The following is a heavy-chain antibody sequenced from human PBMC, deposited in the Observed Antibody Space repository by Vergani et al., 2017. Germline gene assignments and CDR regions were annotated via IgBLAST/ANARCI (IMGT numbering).Heavy chain of an antibody. Sequence: QVQLVESGGSVVQPGTSLRLSCGASGFTFSRHGMHWVRQAPGKGLEWVAVIWNDGSNKYYVESVKGRFTISRDNSENTLYLQMNSLRAEDTGVYYCARDSSSRGHYLVGPLASWGLGTLVTVSS. CDR3: ARDSSSRGHYLVGPLAS. CDR2: IWNDGSNK. V-gene: IGHV3-33*01. J-gene: IGHJ4*02. CDR1: GFTFSRHG. D-gene: IGHD6-6*01.